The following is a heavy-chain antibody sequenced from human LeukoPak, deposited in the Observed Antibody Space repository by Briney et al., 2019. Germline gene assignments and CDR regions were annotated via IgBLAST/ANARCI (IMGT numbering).Heavy chain of an antibody. CDR2: ISYDGSNK. D-gene: IGHD3-22*01. CDR3: ARDLDDSSGYYPH. V-gene: IGHV3-30-3*01. Sequence: HPGGSLRLSCAASGFTFSSYAMHWVRQARGKGLEWVAVISYDGSNKYYADSVKGRFTISRDNSKNTLYLQMNSLRAEDTAVYYCARDLDDSSGYYPHWGQGTLVTVSS. J-gene: IGHJ4*02. CDR1: GFTFSSYA.